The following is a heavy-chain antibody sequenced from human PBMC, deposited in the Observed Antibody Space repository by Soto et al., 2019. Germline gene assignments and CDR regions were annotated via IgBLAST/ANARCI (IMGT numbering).Heavy chain of an antibody. CDR3: PCARSASNPTLDYYYYYMDG. V-gene: IGHV1-3*01. CDR2: INAGNGNT. Sequence: QVQLVQSGAEVKKPGASVKVSCKASGYTFTSYAMHWVRQAPGQRLEWMEWINAGNGNTKYSQKFQGRVTITRDTSENTAYMELSRLRSEDTAVYYCPCARSASNPTLDYYYYYMDGWGKGTTVTVSS. D-gene: IGHD6-6*01. CDR1: GYTFTSYA. J-gene: IGHJ6*03.